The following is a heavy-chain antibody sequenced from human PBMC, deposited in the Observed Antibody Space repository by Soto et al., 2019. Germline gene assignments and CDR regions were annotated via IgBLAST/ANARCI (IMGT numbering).Heavy chain of an antibody. V-gene: IGHV1-2*02. D-gene: IGHD1-26*01. CDR2: INPNSGGT. J-gene: IGHJ3*02. Sequence: ASVKFSCKASGYTFTGYYMHWVRQAPGQGLEWMGWINPNSGGTNYAQKFQGRVTMTRDTSISTAYMELSRLRSDDTAVYYCATSHGVGATTVAFDIWGQGTMVTVSS. CDR1: GYTFTGYY. CDR3: ATSHGVGATTVAFDI.